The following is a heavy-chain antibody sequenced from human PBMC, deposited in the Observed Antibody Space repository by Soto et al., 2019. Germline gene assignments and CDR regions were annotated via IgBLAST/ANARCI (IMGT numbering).Heavy chain of an antibody. CDR1: GGTFSSYT. CDR3: ASRRSRGGYYYGMDV. CDR2: IIAILGIA. D-gene: IGHD2-15*01. Sequence: SVKVSCKASGGTFSSYTISWVRQAPGQGLEWMGWIIAILGIANYAQKFQGRVTMTTDTSTSTAYMELRSLRSDDTAVYYCASRRSRGGYYYGMDVWGQGTTVTVSS. V-gene: IGHV1-69*02. J-gene: IGHJ6*02.